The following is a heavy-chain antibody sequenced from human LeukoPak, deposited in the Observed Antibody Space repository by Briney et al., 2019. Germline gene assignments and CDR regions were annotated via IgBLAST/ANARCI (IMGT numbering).Heavy chain of an antibody. CDR1: GFTFSSYG. CDR2: IWYDGSNK. CDR3: AKEGDYDFYYGMDV. Sequence: GRSLRLSCAASGFTFSSYGMHWVRQAPGKGLEWVAVIWYDGSNKYYADSVKGRFTISRDNSKNTPYLQMNSLRAEDTAVYYCAKEGDYDFYYGMDVWGQGTTVTVSS. J-gene: IGHJ6*02. V-gene: IGHV3-33*06. D-gene: IGHD5-12*01.